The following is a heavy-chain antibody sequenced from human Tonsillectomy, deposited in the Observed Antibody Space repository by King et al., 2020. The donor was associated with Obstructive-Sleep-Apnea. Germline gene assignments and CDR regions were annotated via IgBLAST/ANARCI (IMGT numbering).Heavy chain of an antibody. V-gene: IGHV3-30*18. J-gene: IGHJ4*02. D-gene: IGHD1-20*01. CDR3: AKDWRPNSSADNLHLDY. CDR2: ISYDGTKK. CDR1: GFTFRSYG. Sequence: VQLVESGGGVVQPGRSLRLSCAASGFTFRSYGIHWVRQPPGKGLEWVALISYDGTKKYYVDSVKGRFNISRDNSKNTLYLQMNSLRGEDTAIYYCAKDWRPNSSADNLHLDYWGQGTLVTVSS.